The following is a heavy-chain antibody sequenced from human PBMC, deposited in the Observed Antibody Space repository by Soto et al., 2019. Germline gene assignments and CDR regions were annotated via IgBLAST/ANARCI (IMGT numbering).Heavy chain of an antibody. CDR2: ISAYNGNT. J-gene: IGHJ5*02. CDR3: AREITIFGVAHNWFDP. CDR1: GYTFTSYG. Sequence: GASVKVSCKASGYTFTSYGISWVRQAPGQGLEWMGWISAYNGNTNYAQKLQGRVTMTTDTSTSTAYMELRSLRYDDTAVFYCAREITIFGVAHNWFDPWGQGTLVTVSS. D-gene: IGHD3-3*01. V-gene: IGHV1-18*01.